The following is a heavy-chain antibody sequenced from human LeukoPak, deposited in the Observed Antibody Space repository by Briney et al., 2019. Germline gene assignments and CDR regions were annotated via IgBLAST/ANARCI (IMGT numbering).Heavy chain of an antibody. D-gene: IGHD6-19*01. CDR2: INHSGST. CDR3: ARSRSGFDY. J-gene: IGHJ4*02. V-gene: IGHV4-34*01. CDR1: GGSFSGYY. Sequence: SETLSLTCAVYGGSFSGYYWSWIRQPPGKGLEWIGEINHSGSTNYNPSLESRVTISVDTSKNQFSLKLSSVTAADTAVYYCARSRSGFDYWGQGTLVTVSS.